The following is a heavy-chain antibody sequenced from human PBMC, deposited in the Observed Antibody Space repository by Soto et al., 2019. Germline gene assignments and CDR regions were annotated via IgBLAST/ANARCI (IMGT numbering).Heavy chain of an antibody. V-gene: IGHV5-51*01. Sequence: PGESLKISCKGSGYSFTSYWIGWVRQMPGKGLEWMGIIYPGDSDTRYSPSFQGQVTISADKSISTAYLQWSSLKASDTAMYYCARQGPIVGATTHYGMDVWGQGTTVTVSS. D-gene: IGHD1-26*01. CDR2: IYPGDSDT. CDR1: GYSFTSYW. CDR3: ARQGPIVGATTHYGMDV. J-gene: IGHJ6*02.